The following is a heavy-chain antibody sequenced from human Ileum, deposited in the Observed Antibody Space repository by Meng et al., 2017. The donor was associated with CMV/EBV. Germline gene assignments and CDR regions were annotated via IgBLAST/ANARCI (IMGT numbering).Heavy chain of an antibody. Sequence: YGFTFDDYVMIWVRQGPGKGLEWVSGINWNGGTTTYADSVMGRFTISRDNAKNSLHLQMNSLSAEDTAFYYCARGDYYDSSGYYSSWGQGTLVTVSS. J-gene: IGHJ4*02. D-gene: IGHD3-22*01. CDR2: INWNGGTT. CDR3: ARGDYYDSSGYYSS. V-gene: IGHV3-20*03. CDR1: GFTFDDYV.